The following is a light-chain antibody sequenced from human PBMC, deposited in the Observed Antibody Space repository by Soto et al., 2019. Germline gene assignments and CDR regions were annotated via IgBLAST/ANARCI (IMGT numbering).Light chain of an antibody. CDR3: LLDDTLPT. Sequence: DIQMTQSPSSLSASVGDRVTITCQASQNINNYLNWYQQKPGRAPKLLIYDASNLEEGVRARLRGSGVGIHFTWTIGRLQPEDSGSYYCLLDDTLPTLGMGTRLEIK. CDR1: QNINNY. V-gene: IGKV1-33*01. CDR2: DAS. J-gene: IGKJ5*01.